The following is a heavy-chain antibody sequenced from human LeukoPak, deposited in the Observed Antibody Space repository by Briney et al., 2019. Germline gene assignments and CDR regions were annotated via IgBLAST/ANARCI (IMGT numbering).Heavy chain of an antibody. Sequence: PEGSLRLSCAASGFMFSDYFMSWIRQAPGKELEWISYISSNSKYTKYADSVKGRFTISRDNAKKSLYLQMNSLRAEDTAVYYCAKGGSFYYDTSGYLYWGQGTLVTVSS. J-gene: IGHJ4*02. CDR2: ISSNSKYT. CDR1: GFMFSDYF. D-gene: IGHD3-22*01. CDR3: AKGGSFYYDTSGYLY. V-gene: IGHV3-11*05.